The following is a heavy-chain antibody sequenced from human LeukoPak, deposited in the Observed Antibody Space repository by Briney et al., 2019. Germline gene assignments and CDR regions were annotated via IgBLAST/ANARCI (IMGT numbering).Heavy chain of an antibody. CDR2: IKQDGSEK. V-gene: IGHV3-7*01. D-gene: IGHD6-13*01. CDR1: GFTFSSYW. CDR3: ARDERGSSWYINWFDP. J-gene: IGHJ5*02. Sequence: PGGSLRLSCAASGFTFSSYWMSWVRQAPGKGLEWVANIKQDGSEKYYVDSVKGRFTISRDNAKNSLYLQMNSLRAEDTAVYYCARDERGSSWYINWFDPWGQGTLVTVSS.